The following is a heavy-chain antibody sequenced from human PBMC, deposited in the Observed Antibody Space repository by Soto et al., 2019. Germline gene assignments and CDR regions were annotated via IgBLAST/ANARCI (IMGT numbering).Heavy chain of an antibody. CDR1: GYTFTSYY. CDR3: ARDGIGGTTFRGYLDY. J-gene: IGHJ4*02. V-gene: IGHV1-46*01. CDR2: INPSGGST. Sequence: ASVKVSCKASGYTFTSYYMHWVRQAPGQGLEWMGIINPSGGSTNYAQKLQGRVAMTRDTSTSTVYMELNSLRSKDTAVYYCARDGIGGTTFRGYLDYWGQGNLVTVSS. D-gene: IGHD2-15*01.